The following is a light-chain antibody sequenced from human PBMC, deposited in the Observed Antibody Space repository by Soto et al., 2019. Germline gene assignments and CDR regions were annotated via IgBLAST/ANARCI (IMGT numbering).Light chain of an antibody. Sequence: EVVMTQSPATLSVSPGERATLSCRASQSVNANLAWYQQKPGQAPRLLIHGASNRATGIPARFSGSGFGTEFIIIISRPXSEDFAVYYCQQYNTWLWTFGPGTKVEI. CDR1: QSVNAN. CDR2: GAS. V-gene: IGKV3-15*01. J-gene: IGKJ1*01. CDR3: QQYNTWLWT.